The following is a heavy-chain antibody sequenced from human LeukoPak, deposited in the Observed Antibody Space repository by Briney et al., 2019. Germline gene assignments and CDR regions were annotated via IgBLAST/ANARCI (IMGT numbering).Heavy chain of an antibody. Sequence: GGSLRLSCAASGFIFSDYYMSWVRQAPGKGLEWVSAISGSGGSTYYADSVKGRFTISRDNSKNTLYLQMNSLRAEDTAVYYCARELGIKGNPLDYFDYWGQGTLVTVSS. J-gene: IGHJ4*02. CDR1: GFIFSDYY. V-gene: IGHV3-23*01. CDR3: ARELGIKGNPLDYFDY. D-gene: IGHD3-16*01. CDR2: ISGSGGST.